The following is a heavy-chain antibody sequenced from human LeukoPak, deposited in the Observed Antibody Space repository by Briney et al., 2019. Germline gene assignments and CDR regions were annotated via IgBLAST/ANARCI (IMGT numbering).Heavy chain of an antibody. J-gene: IGHJ1*01. CDR1: GGSLRSYY. D-gene: IGHD1-26*01. Sequence: SETLSLTRIVSGGSLRSYYWSWIRQPPGRGLEWIGYIYYTGSTNYNPSLKSRVTISVDTSKNQFSLKLSSVTAADTAVYYCARDEISGTYYTEYFHHWGQGTLVTVSS. CDR2: IYYTGST. V-gene: IGHV4-59*01. CDR3: ARDEISGTYYTEYFHH.